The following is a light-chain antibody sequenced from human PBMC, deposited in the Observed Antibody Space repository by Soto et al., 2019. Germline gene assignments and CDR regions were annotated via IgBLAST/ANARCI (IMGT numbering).Light chain of an antibody. J-gene: IGLJ3*02. CDR3: SSYTSTNTWV. Sequence: QSALTQPASVSGSPGQSITISCTGTSSDVGGAYNYVSWYQQHPGKAPKFMIFEVSNRPSGVSNRFSGSKSGNTASLTISGLQAEDEADYYCSSYTSTNTWVFGGGTKLTVL. CDR1: SSDVGGAYNY. V-gene: IGLV2-14*01. CDR2: EVS.